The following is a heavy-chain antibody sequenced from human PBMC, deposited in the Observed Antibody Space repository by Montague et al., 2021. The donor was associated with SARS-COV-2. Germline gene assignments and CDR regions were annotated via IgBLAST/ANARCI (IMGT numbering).Heavy chain of an antibody. V-gene: IGHV4-39*07. CDR1: GGSISSSSYY. J-gene: IGHJ6*02. CDR3: ARVGRQQLVRLSGMDV. D-gene: IGHD6-13*01. CDR2: IYYSGST. Sequence: SETLSLTCTVSGGSISSSSYYWGWIRQPPGKGLEWIGSIYYSGSTXYNPSLKSRVAISVHTSKNQFSLKLSSVTAADTAVYYCARVGRQQLVRLSGMDVWGQGTTVTVSS.